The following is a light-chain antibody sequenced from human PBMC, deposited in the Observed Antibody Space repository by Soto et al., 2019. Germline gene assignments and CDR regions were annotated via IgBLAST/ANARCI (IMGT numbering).Light chain of an antibody. V-gene: IGKV3-20*01. CDR1: QSVSGY. J-gene: IGKJ1*01. Sequence: EIVLTQSPATLSLSPGERATLSCRASQSVSGYLVWYQQKPGQAPRLLIYGASSRATGIPDRFSGSGSGTDFTLTISRLEPEDFAVYYCQQYGSSPQTFGQGTKVDIK. CDR3: QQYGSSPQT. CDR2: GAS.